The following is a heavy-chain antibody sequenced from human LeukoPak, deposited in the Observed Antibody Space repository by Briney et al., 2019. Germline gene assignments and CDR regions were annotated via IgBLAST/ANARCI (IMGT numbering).Heavy chain of an antibody. CDR2: ISDAT. J-gene: IGHJ6*03. Sequence: PGGSLRLSCAASGFTLSSYAMTWVRQAPGKGLEWVSGISDATFCADSVEGRFTISVDNSKNTLYLQMNSLRAEDTASYFCAKGAAMLRGSDFFYYMDVWGKGTTVTVSS. V-gene: IGHV3-23*01. CDR1: GFTLSSYA. D-gene: IGHD2-2*01. CDR3: AKGAAMLRGSDFFYYMDV.